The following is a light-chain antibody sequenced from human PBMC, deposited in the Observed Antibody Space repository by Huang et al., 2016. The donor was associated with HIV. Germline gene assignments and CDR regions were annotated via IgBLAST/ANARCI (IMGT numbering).Light chain of an antibody. CDR2: AAS. V-gene: IGKV3-15*01. CDR3: QQFSKWPFT. CDR1: QSVSSN. Sequence: EIVMTQSPATLSVSPGERATLSCRASQSVSSNVAWFQQNPGQAPRLLFYAASTRATGIPDRFSCSGSGTEFTLTISSLQSEDFAVYYCQQFSKWPFTFGPGTKVEVK. J-gene: IGKJ3*01.